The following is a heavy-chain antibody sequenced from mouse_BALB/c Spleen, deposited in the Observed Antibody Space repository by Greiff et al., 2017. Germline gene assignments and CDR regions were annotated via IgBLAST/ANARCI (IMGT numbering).Heavy chain of an antibody. CDR2: ISYSGST. CDR1: GYSITSDYA. Sequence: EVKLVESGPGLVKPSQSLSLTCTVTGYSITSDYAWNWIRQFPGNKLEWMGYISYSGSTSYNPSLKSRISITRDTSKNQFFLQLNSVTTEDTATYYCARDWGDYWGQGTTLTVSS. CDR3: ARDWGDY. V-gene: IGHV3-2*02. J-gene: IGHJ2*01.